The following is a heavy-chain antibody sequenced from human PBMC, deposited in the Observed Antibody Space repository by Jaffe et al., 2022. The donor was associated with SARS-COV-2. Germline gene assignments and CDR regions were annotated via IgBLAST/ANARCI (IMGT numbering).Heavy chain of an antibody. J-gene: IGHJ3*02. CDR3: ARGHDFWSGNGLAFDI. Sequence: EVQLVESGGGLVQPGGSLRLSCAASGFTFSSYWMSWVRQAPGKGLEWVANIKQDGSEKYYVDSVKGRFTISRDNAKNSLYLQMNSLRAEDTAVYYCARGHDFWSGNGLAFDIWGQGTMVTVSS. D-gene: IGHD3-3*01. CDR2: IKQDGSEK. V-gene: IGHV3-7*04. CDR1: GFTFSSYW.